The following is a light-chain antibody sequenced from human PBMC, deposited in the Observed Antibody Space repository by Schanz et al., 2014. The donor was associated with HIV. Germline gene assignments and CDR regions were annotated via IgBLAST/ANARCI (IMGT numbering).Light chain of an antibody. V-gene: IGKV3-20*01. CDR1: QSVSSSY. CDR3: QQYGSSPT. J-gene: IGKJ1*01. CDR2: DAS. Sequence: EIVLTQSPGTLSLSPGDRATLSCRASQSVSSSYFAWYQQKPGQAPRLLIYDASSRATGIPDRFSGSGSSIDFTLTISRLEPEDSAVYYCQQYGSSPTFGQGTRVEIK.